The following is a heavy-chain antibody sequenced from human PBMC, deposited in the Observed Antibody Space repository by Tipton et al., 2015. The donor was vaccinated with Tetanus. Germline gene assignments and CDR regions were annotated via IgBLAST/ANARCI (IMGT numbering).Heavy chain of an antibody. V-gene: IGHV1-46*02. Sequence: QLVQSGAEVKKPGASVKVSCTASGFTFNSYYMHWVRQAPGKGLEWMAIINHNGGSTCYAQKLQGRVTMTRDTSTSTVYMELSSLRSEDPAVYYFARAVGEQESGDWRGLDAFDIWGQGTVVTVSS. D-gene: IGHD2-21*02. CDR3: ARAVGEQESGDWRGLDAFDI. CDR2: INHNGGST. J-gene: IGHJ3*02. CDR1: GFTFNSYY.